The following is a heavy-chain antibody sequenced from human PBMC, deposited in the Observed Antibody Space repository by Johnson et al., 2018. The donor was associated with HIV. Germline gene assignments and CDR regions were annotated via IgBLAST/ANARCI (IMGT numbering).Heavy chain of an antibody. V-gene: IGHV3-20*04. CDR3: VRDAFDFRDATGRFGGAGFDI. Sequence: VQLVESGGGVVRPGGSLRLSCAASGFTFDDYGMSWVRQAPGKGLEWVSGINWNGGSPGYAASVKGRFTIPSDNSKNTLYLQMNSLRAEDTAVYYCVRDAFDFRDATGRFGGAGFDIWGQGTVVTVSS. CDR1: GFTFDDYG. D-gene: IGHD3-16*01. CDR2: INWNGGSP. J-gene: IGHJ3*02.